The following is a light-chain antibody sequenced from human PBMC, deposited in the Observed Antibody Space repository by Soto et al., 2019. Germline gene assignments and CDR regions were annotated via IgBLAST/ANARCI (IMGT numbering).Light chain of an antibody. Sequence: DIQMTQSPSSLSASVGDRVTITCRASQSISSWLAWYQQKPGKAPKLLIYDASNLESGVPSRFSGSGSGTEFTLTIRTLKPDDFATYYCQQYSSYWTFGQGTKVDIK. CDR1: QSISSW. CDR2: DAS. J-gene: IGKJ1*01. V-gene: IGKV1-5*01. CDR3: QQYSSYWT.